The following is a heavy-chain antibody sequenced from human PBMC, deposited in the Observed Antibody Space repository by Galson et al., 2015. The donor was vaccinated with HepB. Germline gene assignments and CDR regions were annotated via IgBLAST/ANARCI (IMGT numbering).Heavy chain of an antibody. V-gene: IGHV1-46*01. CDR1: GYTFTSYY. J-gene: IGHJ3*02. D-gene: IGHD6-13*01. CDR2: INPSGDST. Sequence: SVKVSCKASGYTFTSYYMHWVRQAPGQGLEWMGIINPSGDSTTYAQKLPGRVTMTTDTSTNTVYMELSSLRSEDTAVYYCAKIPTYSSSWESDAFDIWGQGTMVTVSS. CDR3: AKIPTYSSSWESDAFDI.